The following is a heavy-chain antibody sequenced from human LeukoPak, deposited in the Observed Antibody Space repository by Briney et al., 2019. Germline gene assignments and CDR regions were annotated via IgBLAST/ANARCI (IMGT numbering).Heavy chain of an antibody. CDR1: GYIFTDYW. CDR2: IWPDDSEA. V-gene: IGHV5-51*01. CDR3: TRQPIDYGPDY. D-gene: IGHD4/OR15-4a*01. Sequence: GESLKISCEASGYIFTDYWIGWVRPMPGKGLEWMGIIWPDDSEARYSPSFQGQVTMSVDKSTNTAYLQWSTLKASDSGIYYCTRQPIDYGPDYWGQGTLVTVSS. J-gene: IGHJ4*02.